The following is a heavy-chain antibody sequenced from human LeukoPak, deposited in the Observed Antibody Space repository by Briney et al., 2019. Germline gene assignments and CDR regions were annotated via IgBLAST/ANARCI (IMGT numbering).Heavy chain of an antibody. CDR1: GFTFSTYA. Sequence: PGGSLRLSCAASGFTFSTYAMNWVRQAPGKGRDGVATISDIGGSTYYADSVKGRFTISRDNSKNTLYLQMSSLSADDTAVYYCAKDSPWGSGSYSFDYWGQGTLVTVSS. CDR3: AKDSPWGSGSYSFDY. CDR2: ISDIGGST. D-gene: IGHD3-10*01. V-gene: IGHV3-23*01. J-gene: IGHJ4*02.